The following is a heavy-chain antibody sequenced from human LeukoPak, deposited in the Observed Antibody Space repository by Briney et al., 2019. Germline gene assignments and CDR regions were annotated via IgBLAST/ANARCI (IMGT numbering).Heavy chain of an antibody. J-gene: IGHJ4*02. CDR1: GFTFSSYS. V-gene: IGHV3-43*01. D-gene: IGHD3-9*01. Sequence: GGSLRLSCEASGFTFSSYSMNWVRQAPGKGLEWVSLISWDGDITYYADSVKGRFTISRDNSKNSLYLQMNSLRTEDTALYYCAKGYDILTGPFDYWGQGTLVTVFS. CDR2: ISWDGDIT. CDR3: AKGYDILTGPFDY.